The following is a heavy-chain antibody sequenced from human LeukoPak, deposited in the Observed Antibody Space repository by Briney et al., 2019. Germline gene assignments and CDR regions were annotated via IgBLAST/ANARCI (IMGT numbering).Heavy chain of an antibody. J-gene: IGHJ6*03. CDR1: GFTFSSYA. D-gene: IGHD6-13*01. V-gene: IGHV3-43D*03. Sequence: GGSLRLSCAASGFTFSSYAMHWVRQAPGKGLEWVSLISWDGGSTYYADSVKGRFTISRDNSKNSLYLQMNSLRAEDTALYYCAKEGVAAQLNYYYYYMDVWGKGTTVTVSS. CDR2: ISWDGGST. CDR3: AKEGVAAQLNYYYYYMDV.